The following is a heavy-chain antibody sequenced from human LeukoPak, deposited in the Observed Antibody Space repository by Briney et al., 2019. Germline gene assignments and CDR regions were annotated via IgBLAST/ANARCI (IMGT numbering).Heavy chain of an antibody. CDR3: ARDRTDDYVWGSYRYTNYDY. CDR1: GYTFTSYG. J-gene: IGHJ4*02. D-gene: IGHD3-16*02. Sequence: GASVKVSCKASGYTFTSYGISWVRQAPGQGLEWMGWISAYNGNTNYAQKLQGRVTMTTDTSTSTAYMELRSLGSDDTAVYYCARDRTDDYVWGSYRYTNYDYWGQGTLVTVSS. CDR2: ISAYNGNT. V-gene: IGHV1-18*01.